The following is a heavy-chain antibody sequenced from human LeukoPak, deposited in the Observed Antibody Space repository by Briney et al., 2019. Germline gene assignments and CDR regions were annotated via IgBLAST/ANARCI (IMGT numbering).Heavy chain of an antibody. CDR2: IKSKTDGGTT. V-gene: IGHV3-15*01. CDR3: AKERRGFYMDA. J-gene: IGHJ6*03. CDR1: GFTFSNAW. Sequence: GGSLRLSCAASGFTFSNAWMSWVRQAPGKGLEWVGRIKSKTDGGTTDYAAPVKGRFTISRDNSKNTLYLQMNSLRAEDTAVYYCAKERRGFYMDAWGTGTTVTISS.